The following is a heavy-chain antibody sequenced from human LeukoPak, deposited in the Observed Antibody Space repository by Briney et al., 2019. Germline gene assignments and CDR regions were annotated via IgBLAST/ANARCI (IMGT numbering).Heavy chain of an antibody. D-gene: IGHD3-22*01. J-gene: IGHJ4*02. CDR3: ARQYDSSGYYYGSYFDY. CDR1: GGSISTSSYY. V-gene: IGHV4-39*07. Sequence: KASETLSLTCTVSGGSISTSSYYWGWIRQPPGKGLEWIGSIYYSGNTYYNPSLKSRVTISVDTSKNQFSLKLSSVTAADTAVYYCARQYDSSGYYYGSYFDYWGQGTLVTVSS. CDR2: IYYSGNT.